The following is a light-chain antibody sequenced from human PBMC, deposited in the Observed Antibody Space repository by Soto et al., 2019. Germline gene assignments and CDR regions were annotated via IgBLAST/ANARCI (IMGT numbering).Light chain of an antibody. CDR1: QSVSSNY. J-gene: IGKJ5*01. Sequence: EIVVTHSQSNLSLSPGSRPTITCRASQSVSSNYLAWYQQKNGQAPRLXIYGASSRATGIPDRFSGSRYGTDVNLTLSSLETGDFAVYYCQQRSNRPLTFGQGTRLEIK. CDR3: QQRSNRPLT. CDR2: GAS. V-gene: IGKV3D-20*02.